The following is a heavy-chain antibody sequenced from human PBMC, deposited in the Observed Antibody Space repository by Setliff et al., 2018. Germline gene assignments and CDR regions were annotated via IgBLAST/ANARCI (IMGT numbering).Heavy chain of an antibody. CDR1: GYSISSGYI. CDR3: ARDLGHGGDSDY. J-gene: IGHJ4*02. Sequence: SETLSLTCTVSGYSISSGYIWGWIRQPPGKGLXXXXXXXXXXXXXYNXXLKSRLTISRDTSKNQVSLKLNSVTATDTAVYYCARDLGHGGDSDYWGQGIQVTVSS. D-gene: IGHD2-21*02. CDR2: XXXXXXX. V-gene: IGHV4-38-2*02.